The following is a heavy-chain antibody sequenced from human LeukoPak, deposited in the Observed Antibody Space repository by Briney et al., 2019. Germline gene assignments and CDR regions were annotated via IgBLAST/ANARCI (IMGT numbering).Heavy chain of an antibody. CDR3: ARHASDDSSGYYAG. Sequence: PSETLSLTCTVSGYSISSGYYWGWIRQPPGKGLEWIGYIYYSGSANYNPSLKSRVTISVDTSKNQFSLKLSSVTAADTAVYYCARHASDDSSGYYAGWGQGTLVTVSS. V-gene: IGHV4-38-2*02. CDR1: GYSISSGYY. D-gene: IGHD3-22*01. CDR2: IYYSGSA. J-gene: IGHJ4*02.